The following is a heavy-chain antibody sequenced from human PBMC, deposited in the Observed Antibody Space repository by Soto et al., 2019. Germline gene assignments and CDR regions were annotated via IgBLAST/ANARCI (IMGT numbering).Heavy chain of an antibody. V-gene: IGHV1-46*01. D-gene: IGHD1-26*01. CDR2: INPSSGST. Sequence: ASVKVSCKASGYTFTSYYMHWVRQAPGQGLEWMGIINPSSGSTSYAQKFQGRVTMTRDTSTSTVYMELSSLRSEDTALYYCAKEPDVICGSYTLFDPWGQGTLVTVSS. CDR3: AKEPDVICGSYTLFDP. J-gene: IGHJ5*02. CDR1: GYTFTSYY.